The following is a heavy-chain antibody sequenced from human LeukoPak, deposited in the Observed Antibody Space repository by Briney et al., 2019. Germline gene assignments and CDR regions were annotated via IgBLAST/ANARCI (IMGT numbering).Heavy chain of an antibody. CDR1: GYTFTGYY. CDR2: ISPYNGNT. CDR3: ARDKKYHGDNENGKFDY. D-gene: IGHD4-17*01. V-gene: IGHV1-18*04. J-gene: IGHJ4*02. Sequence: GASVKVSCKASGYTFTGYYMHWVRQAPGQGLEWMGWISPYNGNTNYAQKFQGRVTMTADTSTSTAYMELRSLRSDDTALYYCARDKKYHGDNENGKFDYWGQGTLVTVSS.